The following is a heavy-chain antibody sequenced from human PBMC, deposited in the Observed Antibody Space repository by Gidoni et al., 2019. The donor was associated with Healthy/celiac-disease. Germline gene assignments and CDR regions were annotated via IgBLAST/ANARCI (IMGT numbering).Heavy chain of an antibody. J-gene: IGHJ4*02. Sequence: EVQLLESGGGLVQPGGSLRLSCAASGFTFSSYAMSWVRQAPGKGLEWVSAISGRGGSTYYADSVKGRFTISRDNSKNTLYLQMNSLRAEDTAVYYCAKDSYDYIWGSYRSFDYWGQGTLVTVSS. V-gene: IGHV3-23*01. CDR2: ISGRGGST. CDR1: GFTFSSYA. D-gene: IGHD3-16*02. CDR3: AKDSYDYIWGSYRSFDY.